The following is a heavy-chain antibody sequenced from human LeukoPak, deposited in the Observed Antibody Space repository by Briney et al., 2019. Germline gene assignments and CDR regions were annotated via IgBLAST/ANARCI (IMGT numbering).Heavy chain of an antibody. CDR1: GFTFSSYA. Sequence: GGSLRLSCAASGFTFSSYAMSWVRQAPGKGLEWVSAISASGGSTSYADSVKGRFAISRDNSKNTLFLQMISLRAEDTAIYYCAKDGYYYGSGSHHYDYWGQGTLVTVSS. CDR2: ISASGGST. D-gene: IGHD3-10*01. V-gene: IGHV3-23*01. CDR3: AKDGYYYGSGSHHYDY. J-gene: IGHJ4*02.